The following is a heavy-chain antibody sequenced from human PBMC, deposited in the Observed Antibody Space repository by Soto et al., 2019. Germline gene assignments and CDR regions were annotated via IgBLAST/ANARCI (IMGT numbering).Heavy chain of an antibody. D-gene: IGHD3-22*01. CDR3: ARASQMVINPSYYAIDV. CDR2: ISPNTGTA. Sequence: ASVKVSCKASGYTFNRYYMHWVRQAPGPGLQWMGWISPNTGTARYAQQFKGRVTMTRDTSVSTVYMELSGLTSDDTAVYYCARASQMVINPSYYAIDVWGQGTSVTVSS. J-gene: IGHJ6*02. CDR1: GYTFNRYY. V-gene: IGHV1-2*02.